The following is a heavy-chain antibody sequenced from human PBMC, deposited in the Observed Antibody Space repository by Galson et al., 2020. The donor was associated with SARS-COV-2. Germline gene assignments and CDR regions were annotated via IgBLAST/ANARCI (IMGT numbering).Heavy chain of an antibody. CDR1: GGSTSGYY. D-gene: IGHD3-22*01. J-gene: IGHJ4*02. CDR3: ARDSSCYFPSHFDY. V-gene: IGHV4-59*01. CDR2: VYYSGST. Sequence: SETLSLTCTVSGGSTSGYYWNWIRQPPGKGLEWIGYVYYSGSTNYNPSLKSRVTISLDTSKNQFSLKLSSVTAADTAMYYCARDSSCYFPSHFDYWGQGTLVTVSS.